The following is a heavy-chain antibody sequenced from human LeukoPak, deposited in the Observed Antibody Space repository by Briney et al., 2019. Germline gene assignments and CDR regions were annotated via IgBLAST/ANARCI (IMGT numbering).Heavy chain of an antibody. J-gene: IGHJ4*02. CDR3: ARVAHRGDCYDY. CDR2: MNPNSGNT. CDR1: GYTFTSYD. Sequence: ASVKVSCKASGYTFTSYDINWVRQATGQGLEWMGWMNPNSGNTGHAQKFQGRVTMTRNTSISTAYMELSSLRSEDTAVYYCARVAHRGDCYDYWGQGTLVTVSS. D-gene: IGHD2-15*01. V-gene: IGHV1-8*01.